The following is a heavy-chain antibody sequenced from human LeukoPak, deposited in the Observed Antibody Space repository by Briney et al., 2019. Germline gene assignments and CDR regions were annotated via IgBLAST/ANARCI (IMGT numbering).Heavy chain of an antibody. J-gene: IGHJ4*02. CDR1: GGSISSGSYY. V-gene: IGHV4-39*01. Sequence: KPSEPLSLTCPVSGGSISSGSYYGGWIRQPPGKGLEWIGSIYYSGSTYYNPSLKSRVTISVDTSKNQFSLKLSSVTAADTAVYYCARHDASRSKRIAVAYGDYWGQGTLVTVSS. D-gene: IGHD6-19*01. CDR2: IYYSGST. CDR3: ARHDASRSKRIAVAYGDY.